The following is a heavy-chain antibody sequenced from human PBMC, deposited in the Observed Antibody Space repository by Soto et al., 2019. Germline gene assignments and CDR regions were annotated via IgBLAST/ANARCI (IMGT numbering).Heavy chain of an antibody. V-gene: IGHV3-15*01. J-gene: IGHJ6*02. D-gene: IGHD4-17*01. CDR2: IKSKTDGGTT. Sequence: GGSLRLSCTASGFTFGDYAMSWVRQAPGKGLEWVGFIKSKTDGGTTDYAAPVKGRFTISRDDSKNTLYLQMNSLKTEDTAVYYCTTDHLTTVLYYYYYAMDVWGQGTTVTVSS. CDR1: GFTFGDYA. CDR3: TTDHLTTVLYYYYYAMDV.